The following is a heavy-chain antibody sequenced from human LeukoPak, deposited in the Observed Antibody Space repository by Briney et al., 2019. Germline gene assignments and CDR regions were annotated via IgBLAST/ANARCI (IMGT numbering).Heavy chain of an antibody. J-gene: IGHJ4*02. V-gene: IGHV4-39*01. CDR3: ARHLPHSTGNKRGPDY. CDR2: IHWRGSI. CDR1: GGSIISSYFH. Sequence: SETLSLTCTVSGGSIISSYFHWAWIPQPPGKGLERIGNIHWRGSIYYSPSLESRVTISQDTSKNQFSLKLRSVTAADTAVYYCARHLPHSTGNKRGPDYWGQGTLVTVSS. D-gene: IGHD6-19*01.